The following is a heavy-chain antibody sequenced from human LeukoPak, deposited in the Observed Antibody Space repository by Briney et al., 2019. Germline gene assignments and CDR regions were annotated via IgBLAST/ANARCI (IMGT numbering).Heavy chain of an antibody. CDR3: ARDGGNPLDY. CDR1: GFTFSNNA. D-gene: IGHD1-14*01. J-gene: IGHJ4*02. Sequence: GSLRLSCAASGFTFSNNAMSWVRQAPGKGLEWVSAISNDGGRTYYADSVKGRFTISRDNSKNTLYLQMNSLRAEDTAVYYCARDGGNPLDYWGQGTLVTVSS. V-gene: IGHV3-23*01. CDR2: ISNDGGRT.